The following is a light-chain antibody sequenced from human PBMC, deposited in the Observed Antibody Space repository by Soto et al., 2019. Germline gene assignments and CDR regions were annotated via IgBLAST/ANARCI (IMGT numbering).Light chain of an antibody. CDR2: DAS. Sequence: EIVLTQSPGTLSLSPGERATLSCRASQSVSSSYLAWYQQKPGQAPRLLIYDASRRATGIPDRFSGSGSGTDFTLTISRLEPEDFALYYCQHYGSSPGLLTFGPGTKVDIK. CDR3: QHYGSSPGLLT. V-gene: IGKV3-20*01. CDR1: QSVSSSY. J-gene: IGKJ3*01.